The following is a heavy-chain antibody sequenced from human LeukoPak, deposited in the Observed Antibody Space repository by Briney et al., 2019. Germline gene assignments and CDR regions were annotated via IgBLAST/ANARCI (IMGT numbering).Heavy chain of an antibody. CDR3: ARDQGLGYYYYMDV. V-gene: IGHV4-30-4*08. D-gene: IGHD3-10*01. J-gene: IGHJ6*03. CDR2: IYYSGST. CDR1: GGSISRGDYY. Sequence: SETLSLTCTVSGGSISRGDYYWSWIRQPPGKGLEWIGYIYYSGSTYYNPSLKSRITISLDTSKNHFSLKPSSVTAADTAVYYCARDQGLGYYYYMDVWGKGTMVTVSS.